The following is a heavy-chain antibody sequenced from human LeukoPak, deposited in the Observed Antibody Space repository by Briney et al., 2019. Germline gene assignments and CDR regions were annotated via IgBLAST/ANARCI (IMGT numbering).Heavy chain of an antibody. Sequence: SETLSLTPAGHAGSPRDHYGYYIGQPPGKGLECIGAIDHSGTSIYNASRMSLVTISQDTAENQFSLKPNSMTTADTAVYYCARKACHFSYGLRAIDYWGQGNLVTVSS. D-gene: IGHD5-18*01. CDR1: AGSPRDHY. V-gene: IGHV4-34*01. J-gene: IGHJ4*02. CDR3: ARKACHFSYGLRAIDY. CDR2: IDHSGTS.